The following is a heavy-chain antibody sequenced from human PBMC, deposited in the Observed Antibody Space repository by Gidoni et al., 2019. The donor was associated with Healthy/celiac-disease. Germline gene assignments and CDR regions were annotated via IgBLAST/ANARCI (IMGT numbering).Heavy chain of an antibody. CDR1: GYTLTELS. CDR3: STGATIFGVVITSWFAP. J-gene: IGHJ5*02. CDR2: FDPEDGER. V-gene: IGHV1-24*01. Sequence: QVQLVRSGAEVKKPGASGKVPCEVSGYTLTELSMHWVRQDAGNGLEWMGGFDPEDGERIYEQKFQGRVTMTEDTTTDTVYMELSSLRSEDTAVYYCSTGATIFGVVITSWFAPWGQGTLVTVSS. D-gene: IGHD3-3*01.